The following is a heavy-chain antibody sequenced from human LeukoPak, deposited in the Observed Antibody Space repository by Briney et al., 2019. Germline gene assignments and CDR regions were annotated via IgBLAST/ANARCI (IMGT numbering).Heavy chain of an antibody. Sequence: ASVKVSCKASGYTFTSYDINWVRQATGQGLEWMGWMNPNSGNTGYAQKFQGRVTITRNTSISTAYMELSSLRSEDTAVYYCARGIALYYYYYYMDVWGKGTTVTVSS. CDR1: GYTFTSYD. V-gene: IGHV1-8*03. J-gene: IGHJ6*03. CDR2: MNPNSGNT. CDR3: ARGIALYYYYYYMDV.